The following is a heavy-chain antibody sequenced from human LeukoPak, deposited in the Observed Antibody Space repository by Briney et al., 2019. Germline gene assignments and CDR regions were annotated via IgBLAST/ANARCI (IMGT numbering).Heavy chain of an antibody. D-gene: IGHD3-9*01. Sequence: GASLQISCKGSGYSFTSYWIGWVRPLPGKGLEWMGIIYPGDSDTRYSPSFQGQVTISADKSISTAYLQWSSLKASDTAMYYCARRLTGYSRWAFDIWGQGTMVTVSS. CDR1: GYSFTSYW. V-gene: IGHV5-51*01. CDR2: IYPGDSDT. CDR3: ARRLTGYSRWAFDI. J-gene: IGHJ3*02.